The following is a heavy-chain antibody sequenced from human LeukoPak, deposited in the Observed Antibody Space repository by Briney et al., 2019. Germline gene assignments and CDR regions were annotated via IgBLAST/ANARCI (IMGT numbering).Heavy chain of an antibody. Sequence: EASVKVSCKASGYTFTDYYMNWVRQAPGQGLEWMGWINPSTGGTNYAQKFQGRATMTRDTSISTAYMELSGLRSDDTAVYYCTRDCVFPTQCLYDDAFDIWGQGTMVTVSS. V-gene: IGHV1-2*02. CDR3: TRDCVFPTQCLYDDAFDI. CDR1: GYTFTDYY. CDR2: INPSTGGT. J-gene: IGHJ3*02. D-gene: IGHD2-8*01.